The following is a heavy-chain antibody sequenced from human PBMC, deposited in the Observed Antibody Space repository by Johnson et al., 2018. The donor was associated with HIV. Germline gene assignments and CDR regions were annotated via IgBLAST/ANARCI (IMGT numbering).Heavy chain of an antibody. CDR3: TKELQATIVVFNAFDI. D-gene: IGHD3-22*01. J-gene: IGHJ3*02. Sequence: VQLVESGGAVVQPGGSLRLSCAASAFTFNDYAMHWVRQILGKGLEWVSLISWNGGSTYYADSVEGRFTISRDNSENSLYLQMNSLRSEDTALYYCTKELQATIVVFNAFDIWGQGTMVTVSS. V-gene: IGHV3-43*01. CDR1: AFTFNDYA. CDR2: ISWNGGST.